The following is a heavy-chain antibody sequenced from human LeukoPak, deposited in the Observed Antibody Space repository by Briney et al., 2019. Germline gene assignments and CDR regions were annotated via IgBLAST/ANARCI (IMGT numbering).Heavy chain of an antibody. V-gene: IGHV4-59*04. CDR2: IYYSGST. CDR3: ARQTGENYFDY. Sequence: SETLSLTCTVSGGSISSYYWSWIRQPPGKGLEWIGYIYYSGSTYYNPSLKSRVTISVDTSKNQFSLKLSSVTAADTAVYYCARQTGENYFDYWGQGTLVTVSS. J-gene: IGHJ4*02. D-gene: IGHD7-27*01. CDR1: GGSISSYY.